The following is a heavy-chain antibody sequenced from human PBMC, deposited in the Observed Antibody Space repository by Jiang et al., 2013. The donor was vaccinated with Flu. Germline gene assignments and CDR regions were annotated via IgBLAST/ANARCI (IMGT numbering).Heavy chain of an antibody. CDR1: GGSISSYY. V-gene: IGHV4-59*01. CDR3: ARITYYYDSSGYDYYYYYMDV. CDR2: IYYSGST. D-gene: IGHD3-22*01. J-gene: IGHJ6*03. Sequence: PGLVKPSETLSLTCTVSGGSISSYYWSWIRQPPGKGLEWIGYIYYSGSTNYNPSLKSRVTISVDTSKNQFSLKLSSVTAADTAVYYCARITYYYDSSGYDYYYYYMDVWGKGTTVTVSS.